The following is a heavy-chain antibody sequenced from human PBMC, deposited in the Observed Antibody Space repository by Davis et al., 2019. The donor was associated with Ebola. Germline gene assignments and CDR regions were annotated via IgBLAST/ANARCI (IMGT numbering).Heavy chain of an antibody. CDR1: GYIFTGYY. D-gene: IGHD2-2*01. J-gene: IGHJ4*02. V-gene: IGHV1-2*02. CDR2: INPNTDDR. Sequence: ASVKVSCKTSGYIFTGYYMHWVRQAPGQGLEWMGWINPNTDDRGYLQKFQDRVTMTRDTSINTVYMQLSGVTSDDTAVYFCARESGYCSSTSCPKQSFDYWGQGTLVTVSS. CDR3: ARESGYCSSTSCPKQSFDY.